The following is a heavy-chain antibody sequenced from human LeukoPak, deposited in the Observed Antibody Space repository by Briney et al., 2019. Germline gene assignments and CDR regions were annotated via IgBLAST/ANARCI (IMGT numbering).Heavy chain of an antibody. CDR3: AKGDSEDGTGFDY. CDR1: GLTFSSYA. D-gene: IGHD1-1*01. CDR2: ISGGGGRT. J-gene: IGHJ4*02. V-gene: IGHV3-23*01. Sequence: PGGSLRLSCAASGLTFSSYAMSWVRQAPGKGLEWVSAISGGGGRTYYADSVKGRFTISRDNSKNTVYVQMNSLSAEDTAVYYCAKGDSEDGTGFDYWGQGTLVTVSS.